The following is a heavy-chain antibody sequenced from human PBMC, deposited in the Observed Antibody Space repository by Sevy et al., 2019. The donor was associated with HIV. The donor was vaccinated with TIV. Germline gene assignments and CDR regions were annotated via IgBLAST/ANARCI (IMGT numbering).Heavy chain of an antibody. J-gene: IGHJ6*02. CDR3: TRHREDSNYGYYYGMDV. CDR2: IRSKANSYAT. D-gene: IGHD4-4*01. CDR1: GFTFSGSA. V-gene: IGHV3-73*01. Sequence: GGSLRLSCAASGFTFSGSAMHWVRQASGKGLEWVGRIRSKANSYATAYAASVKGRFTISRDDSKNTAYLQMNSLKTEDTAVYYCTRHREDSNYGYYYGMDVWGQWTTVTVSS.